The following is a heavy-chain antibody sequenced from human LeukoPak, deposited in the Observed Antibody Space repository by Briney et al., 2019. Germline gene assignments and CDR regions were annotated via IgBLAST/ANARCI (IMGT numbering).Heavy chain of an antibody. CDR3: ARDLGISSGWYLDY. CDR2: ISYDGSNK. J-gene: IGHJ4*02. CDR1: GFTFSSYA. D-gene: IGHD6-19*01. V-gene: IGHV3-30-3*01. Sequence: GGSLRLSCAASGFTFSSYAMHWVRQAPGKGLEWVAVISYDGSNKYYADSVKGRFTISRDNSKNTLYLQMNGLRAEDTAVYYCARDLGISSGWYLDYWGQGTLVTVSS.